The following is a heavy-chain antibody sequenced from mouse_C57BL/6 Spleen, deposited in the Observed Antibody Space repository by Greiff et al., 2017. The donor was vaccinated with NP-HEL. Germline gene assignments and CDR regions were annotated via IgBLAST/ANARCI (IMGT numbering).Heavy chain of an antibody. Sequence: EVQRVESGGGLVQPGGSLSLSCAASGFTFTDYYMSWVRQPPGKALEWLGFIRNKANGYTTEYSASVKGRFTISRDNSQSILYLQMNALRAEDSATYYCARYKDVYYGNLYAMDYWGQGTSVTVSS. V-gene: IGHV7-3*01. CDR1: GFTFTDYY. CDR2: IRNKANGYTT. J-gene: IGHJ4*01. CDR3: ARYKDVYYGNLYAMDY. D-gene: IGHD2-1*01.